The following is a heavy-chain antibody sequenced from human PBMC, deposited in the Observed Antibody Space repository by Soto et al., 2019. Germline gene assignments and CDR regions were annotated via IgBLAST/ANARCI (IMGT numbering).Heavy chain of an antibody. CDR1: GYTFTSYA. CDR2: INAGNGNT. J-gene: IGHJ4*02. CDR3: ARGSGYYYWADY. V-gene: IGHV1-3*05. Sequence: QVQLVQSGAEEKKHGASVKVSCKASGYTFTSYAMHWVRQAPGQRLEWMGWINAGNGNTKYSQKFQGRVTITRDTSASTAYMELSRLRSEDTAVYYSARGSGYYYWADYWGQRTLVTVSS. D-gene: IGHD3-22*01.